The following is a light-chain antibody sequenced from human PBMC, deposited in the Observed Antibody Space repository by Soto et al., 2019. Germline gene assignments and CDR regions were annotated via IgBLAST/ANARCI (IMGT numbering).Light chain of an antibody. CDR3: QQRSNWPLT. V-gene: IGKV3-11*01. J-gene: IGKJ5*01. Sequence: EIVLTQSPATLSLSPGERATLSCRASQSVSSHLAWYQQKPGQAPRLLIYDAANRATAIPARFSGSGSGTDFTLTISSHEPEDFAVYYCQQRSNWPLTFGQGTRLEIK. CDR1: QSVSSH. CDR2: DAA.